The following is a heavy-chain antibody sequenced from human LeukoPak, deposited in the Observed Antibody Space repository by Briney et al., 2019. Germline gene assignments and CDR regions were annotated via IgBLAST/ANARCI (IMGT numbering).Heavy chain of an antibody. CDR1: SGAISSDY. Sequence: SETLSLTCTVCSGAISSDYGSWIRQHPGKVLEWIGYIHYSGATNYSHSLNTRVTISVATSKHQFSLNLRSVNAADTAVYYCETLRGSSSAVFDYWGQGTLVTVSS. J-gene: IGHJ4*02. D-gene: IGHD2-2*01. CDR2: IHYSGAT. V-gene: IGHV4-59*08. CDR3: ETLRGSSSAVFDY.